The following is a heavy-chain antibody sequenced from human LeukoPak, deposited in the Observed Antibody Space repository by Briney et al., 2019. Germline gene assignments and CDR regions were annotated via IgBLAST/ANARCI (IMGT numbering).Heavy chain of an antibody. Sequence: PSETLSLTCAVYGGSFSGYYWSWIRQPPGKGLEWIGEINHSGSTNYNPSLKSRVTISVDTSKNQFSLKLSSVTAADTAVYYCARQGNPSGSYRSFDYWGQGTLVTVSS. CDR1: GGSFSGYY. V-gene: IGHV4-34*01. J-gene: IGHJ4*02. CDR3: ARQGNPSGSYRSFDY. D-gene: IGHD1-26*01. CDR2: INHSGST.